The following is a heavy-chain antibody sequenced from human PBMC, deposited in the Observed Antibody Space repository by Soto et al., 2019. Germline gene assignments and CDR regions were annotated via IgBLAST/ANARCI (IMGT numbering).Heavy chain of an antibody. CDR3: AHSYYDSSGYYGYYFDY. CDR2: IYWDDDK. Sequence: QITLKESGPTLVKPTQTLTLTCTFSGFSLSTSGVGVGWIRQPPGKALEWLAVIYWDDDKRYSPSLKSRLTITKDTSKNQVVLTMTNMDPVDTATYYCAHSYYDSSGYYGYYFDYWGQGTLVTVSS. V-gene: IGHV2-5*02. CDR1: GFSLSTSGVG. J-gene: IGHJ4*02. D-gene: IGHD3-22*01.